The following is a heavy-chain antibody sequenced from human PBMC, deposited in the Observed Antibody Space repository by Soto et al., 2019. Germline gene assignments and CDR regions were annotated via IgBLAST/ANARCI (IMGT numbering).Heavy chain of an antibody. CDR3: ARRVTGGGERFDP. CDR2: IYSSGNT. D-gene: IGHD7-27*01. Sequence: QVQLQVSGPGLVEPSQTLSLTCTVSGASVSSGDYYWTWIRQPPGKDLEWIGYIYSSGNTNYNPSLRSRGTMSKGTSKDQFPLKLSSVTAADTAGYYCARRVTGGGERFDPWGQGTLVTVSS. V-gene: IGHV4-30-4*01. J-gene: IGHJ5*02. CDR1: GASVSSGDYY.